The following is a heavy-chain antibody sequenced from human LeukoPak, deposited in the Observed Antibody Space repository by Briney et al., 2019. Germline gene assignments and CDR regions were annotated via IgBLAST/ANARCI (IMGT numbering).Heavy chain of an antibody. D-gene: IGHD5-24*01. V-gene: IGHV3-53*01. CDR2: IYGGGNI. CDR1: GFTVSSNY. Sequence: GGSLRLSCAASGFTVSSNYMNWVRQAPGKGLEWVSVIYGGGNIYYADSVKGRFTISRDNSKNTLYLQMNSLRAEDTAVYYFARGAGYNYPYYFDYWGQGTLVTVSS. J-gene: IGHJ4*02. CDR3: ARGAGYNYPYYFDY.